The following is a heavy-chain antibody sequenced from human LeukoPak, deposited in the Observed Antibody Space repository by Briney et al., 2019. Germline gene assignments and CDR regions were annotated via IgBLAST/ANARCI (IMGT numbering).Heavy chain of an antibody. CDR3: ASSSWLRDANFDN. CDR1: GGSISSSSYY. J-gene: IGHJ4*02. Sequence: SETLSLTCTVSGGSISSSSYYWNWIRQPAGKGLEWIGRIFESGKTNYNPSLKSRVTISVDTSKNQFSLKLKSVTAIDTAVYSCASSSWLRDANFDNWGQGTLVTVSS. V-gene: IGHV4-61*02. D-gene: IGHD6-13*01. CDR2: IFESGKT.